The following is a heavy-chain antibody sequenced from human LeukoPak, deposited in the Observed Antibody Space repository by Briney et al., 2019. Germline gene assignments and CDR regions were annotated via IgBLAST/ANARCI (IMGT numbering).Heavy chain of an antibody. Sequence: ASVKVSCKASGGTFSSYTISWVRQAPGQGLEWMGRIIPILGIANYARKFQGRVTITADKSTSTAYMELSSLRSEDTAVYYCARAPLYCSGGSCYGHYFDYWGQGTLVTVSS. D-gene: IGHD2-15*01. CDR1: GGTFSSYT. CDR2: IIPILGIA. CDR3: ARAPLYCSGGSCYGHYFDY. V-gene: IGHV1-69*02. J-gene: IGHJ4*02.